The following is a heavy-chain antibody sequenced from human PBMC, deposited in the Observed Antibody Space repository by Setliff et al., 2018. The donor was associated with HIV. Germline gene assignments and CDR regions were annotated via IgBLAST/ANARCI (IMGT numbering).Heavy chain of an antibody. J-gene: IGHJ4*02. CDR3: ARGGLIEYSSSSRVFDY. CDR2: IYYSGST. Sequence: SETLSLTCTVSGGSISSSSYYWGWIRQPPGKGLEWIGSIYYSGSTYYNPSLKSRVTISVDTSKNQFSLKLSSVTAADTAVYYCARGGLIEYSSSSRVFDYWGQGKLVTVSS. V-gene: IGHV4-39*01. CDR1: GGSISSSSYY. D-gene: IGHD6-6*01.